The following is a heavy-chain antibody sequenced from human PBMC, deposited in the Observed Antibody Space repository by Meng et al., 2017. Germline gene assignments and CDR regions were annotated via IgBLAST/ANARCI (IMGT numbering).Heavy chain of an antibody. V-gene: IGHV4-4*07. CDR2: IYTSGST. Sequence: SETLSLTCTGAGGSISSDYWSWIRQPAGKGLEWIGRIYTSGSTNYNPSLKSRVTMSVDTSKNQFSLKLSSVTAADTALYYCARELRYFDWLLPNWFDPWGQGTLVTVSS. D-gene: IGHD3-9*01. J-gene: IGHJ5*02. CDR1: GGSISSDY. CDR3: ARELRYFDWLLPNWFDP.